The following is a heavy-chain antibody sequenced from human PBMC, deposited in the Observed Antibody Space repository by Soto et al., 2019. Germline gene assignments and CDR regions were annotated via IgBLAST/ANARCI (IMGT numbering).Heavy chain of an antibody. Sequence: GESLKISCKGSGYSFTSYWIGWVRQMPGKGLEWMGIIYPGDSDTRYSPSFQGQVTISADKSISTAYLQWSSLKASDTAMYYCARHVIVYGQDYYFDYWGQGTLVTVSS. D-gene: IGHD2-15*01. CDR3: ARHVIVYGQDYYFDY. V-gene: IGHV5-51*01. CDR1: GYSFTSYW. CDR2: IYPGDSDT. J-gene: IGHJ4*02.